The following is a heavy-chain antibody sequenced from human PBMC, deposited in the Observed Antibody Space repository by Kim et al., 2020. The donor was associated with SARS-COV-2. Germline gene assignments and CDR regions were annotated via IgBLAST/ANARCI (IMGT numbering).Heavy chain of an antibody. V-gene: IGHV4-4*02. CDR3: ARVATVRGVIITSFFDY. Sequence: PKSRVTISVDKAKNQFSLKLSSVTAADTAVYYCARVATVRGVIITSFFDYWGQGTLVTVSS. J-gene: IGHJ4*02. D-gene: IGHD3-10*01.